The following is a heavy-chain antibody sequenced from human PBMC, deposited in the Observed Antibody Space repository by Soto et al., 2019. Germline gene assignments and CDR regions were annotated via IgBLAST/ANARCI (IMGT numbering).Heavy chain of an antibody. Sequence: SETLSLTCAVYGGSFSGYYWSWIRQPPGKGLEWIGEINHSGSTNYNPPLKSRVTISVDTSKNQFSLKLSSVTAADTAVYYCARAQSDPDYGDPNWFDPWGQGTLVTVSS. J-gene: IGHJ5*02. CDR2: INHSGST. V-gene: IGHV4-34*01. CDR1: GGSFSGYY. CDR3: ARAQSDPDYGDPNWFDP. D-gene: IGHD4-17*01.